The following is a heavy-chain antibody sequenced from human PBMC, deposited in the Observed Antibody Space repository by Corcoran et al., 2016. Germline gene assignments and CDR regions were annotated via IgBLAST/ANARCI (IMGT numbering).Heavy chain of an antibody. V-gene: IGHV1-2*02. Sequence: QVQLVQSGAEVKKPGASVKVSCQASGYTFTGYYIHWVRQAPGQGLEWMGWINPNSGGTNYGQKFQGRVTMTRDTSISPAYMELSRRTSDDTALYYCARETPRDGGHEVDSWGQGTLVTVSS. CDR2: INPNSGGT. CDR3: ARETPRDGGHEVDS. J-gene: IGHJ4*02. CDR1: GYTFTGYY.